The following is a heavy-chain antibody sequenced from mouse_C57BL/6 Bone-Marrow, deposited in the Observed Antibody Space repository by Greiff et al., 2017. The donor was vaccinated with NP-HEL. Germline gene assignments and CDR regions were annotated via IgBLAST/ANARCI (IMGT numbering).Heavy chain of an antibody. CDR3: ARPGYYGSSYAMDY. Sequence: EVQVVESGGDLVKPGGSLKLSCAASGFTFSSYGMSWVRQTPDKRLEWVATISSGGSYTYYPDSVKGRFTISRDNAKNTLYLQMSSLKSEDTAMYYCARPGYYGSSYAMDYWGQGTSVTVSS. J-gene: IGHJ4*01. D-gene: IGHD1-1*01. V-gene: IGHV5-6*01. CDR1: GFTFSSYG. CDR2: ISSGGSYT.